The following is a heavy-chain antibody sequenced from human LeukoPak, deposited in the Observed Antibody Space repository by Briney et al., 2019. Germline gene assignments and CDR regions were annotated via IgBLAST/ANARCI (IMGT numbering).Heavy chain of an antibody. CDR1: GFAFSFFA. Sequence: GGSLRLSCEASGFAFSFFAMSWVRQAPGKGLEWVSVIYSGGSTYYADSVKGRFTISRDNSKNTLYLQMNSLRAEDTAVYYCASGYYDDSGYYYRDYWGQGTLVTVSS. D-gene: IGHD3-22*01. CDR2: IYSGGST. J-gene: IGHJ4*02. CDR3: ASGYYDDSGYYYRDY. V-gene: IGHV3-66*01.